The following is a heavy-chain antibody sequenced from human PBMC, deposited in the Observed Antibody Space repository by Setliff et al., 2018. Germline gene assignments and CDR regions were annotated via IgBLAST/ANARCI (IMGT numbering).Heavy chain of an antibody. CDR2: MNPNSGNT. CDR1: GYTFTNYA. CDR3: ARRPGYRSAHSNESY. D-gene: IGHD3-16*02. V-gene: IGHV1-8*02. J-gene: IGHJ4*02. Sequence: ASVKVSCKTSGYTFTNYAIHWVRQAPGQRLQWMGWMNPNSGNTGYAQKFQGRVTMTRDTAISTAYMELGSLRSEDTAVYYCARRPGYRSAHSNESYWGQGTLVTVSS.